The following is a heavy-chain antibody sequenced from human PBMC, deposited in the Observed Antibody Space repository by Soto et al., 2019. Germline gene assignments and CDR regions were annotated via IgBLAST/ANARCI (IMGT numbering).Heavy chain of an antibody. D-gene: IGHD6-19*01. Sequence: QVQLVQSGAEVKGPGASVKISCKASGYTFTNFFIHWVRQAPGQGLERMGIINPGGGATDYAQKFKGRVTLTRDAATNTVHMELSSLRSEDTAVYYCARDLGSLVAVAGTCYFDYWGQGTLVTVSS. J-gene: IGHJ4*02. CDR1: GYTFTNFF. CDR2: INPGGGAT. CDR3: ARDLGSLVAVAGTCYFDY. V-gene: IGHV1-46*01.